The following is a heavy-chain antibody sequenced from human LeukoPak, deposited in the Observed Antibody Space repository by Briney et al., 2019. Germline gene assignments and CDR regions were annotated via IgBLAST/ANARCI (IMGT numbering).Heavy chain of an antibody. CDR1: GFTVSSNY. J-gene: IGHJ4*02. Sequence: QPGGSLRLSCAASGFTVSSNYMSWVRQAPGKGLEWVSVIYSGGSTYYADSVKGRFTISRDNAKNSLYLQMNSLRAEDTAVYYCARILDTDGRIDYWGQGTLVTVSS. V-gene: IGHV3-53*01. D-gene: IGHD5-18*01. CDR3: ARILDTDGRIDY. CDR2: IYSGGST.